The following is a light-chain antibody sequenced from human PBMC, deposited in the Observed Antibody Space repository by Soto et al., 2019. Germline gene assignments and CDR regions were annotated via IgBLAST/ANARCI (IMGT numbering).Light chain of an antibody. CDR3: QYYDNSMYT. V-gene: IGKV3-20*01. J-gene: IGKJ5*01. CDR1: QSLSSTY. CDR2: GAS. Sequence: EIVLTQSPATLSLSPGEGATLSCRASQSLSSTYLAWYQQRPGQPPRLLIYGASSRATGIPDRFSGSGSATDFTLTISRLEHEDFDVYFCQYYDNSMYTFGQGTRLEIK.